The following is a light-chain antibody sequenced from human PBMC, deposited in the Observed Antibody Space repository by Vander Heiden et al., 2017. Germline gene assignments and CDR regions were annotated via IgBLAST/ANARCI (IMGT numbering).Light chain of an antibody. CDR2: KAS. CDR1: QSISSW. V-gene: IGKV1-5*03. J-gene: IGKJ1*01. CDR3: QQYNRYPRT. Sequence: DIQMTQSPSTLSASVGDRVTITCRASQSISSWLAWYQQKPGKAPKLLIYKASSLESGVPSRFSGSGSGTEFTLTISSLQPDDVATYYCQQYNRYPRTFGQGTKVEIK.